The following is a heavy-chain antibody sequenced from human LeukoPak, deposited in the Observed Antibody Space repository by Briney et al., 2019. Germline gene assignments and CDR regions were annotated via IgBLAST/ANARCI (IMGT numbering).Heavy chain of an antibody. CDR1: GGSFSGYY. D-gene: IGHD2-2*01. CDR2: IYYSGST. J-gene: IGHJ4*02. Sequence: SETLSLTCAVYGGSFSGYYWSWIRQPPGKGLEWIAYIYYSGSTNHNPSLKSRVTISQDTSKNQFSLKLGSVTAADTAVYYCARHYSTSWDTYFDYWGQGALVTVSS. V-gene: IGHV4-59*08. CDR3: ARHYSTSWDTYFDY.